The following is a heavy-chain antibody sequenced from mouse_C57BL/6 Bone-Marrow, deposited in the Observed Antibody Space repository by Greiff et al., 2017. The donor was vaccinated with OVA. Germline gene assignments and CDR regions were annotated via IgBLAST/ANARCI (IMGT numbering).Heavy chain of an antibody. CDR2: INPNNGGT. CDR1: GYTFTDYN. CDR3: ARDGYYELHWYFDV. J-gene: IGHJ1*03. Sequence: EVKLQESGPELVKPGASVKIPCKASGYTFTDYNMDWVKQSHGKSLEWIGDINPNNGGTIYNQKFKGKATLTVDKSSSTAYMELRSLTSEDTAVYYCARDGYYELHWYFDVWGTGTTVTVSS. V-gene: IGHV1-18*01. D-gene: IGHD2-3*01.